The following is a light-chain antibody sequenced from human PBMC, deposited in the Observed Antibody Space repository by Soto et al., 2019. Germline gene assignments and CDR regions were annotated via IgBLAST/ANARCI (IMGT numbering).Light chain of an antibody. CDR2: QDK. Sequence: SYELTQPPSVSVSPGQTASIACSGDNLRHKYVSWYQQKPGQSPVLVIYQDKKRPSGIPERFSGSNSGDTGTLTISGTQAMDEADYYCQVWDTTTVVFGGGTKVTVL. V-gene: IGLV3-1*01. CDR1: NLRHKY. J-gene: IGLJ3*02. CDR3: QVWDTTTVV.